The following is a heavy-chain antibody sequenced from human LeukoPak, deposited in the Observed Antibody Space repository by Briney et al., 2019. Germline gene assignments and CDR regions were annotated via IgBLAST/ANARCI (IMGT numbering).Heavy chain of an antibody. D-gene: IGHD3-22*01. CDR3: AKDRGITMIGDY. J-gene: IGHJ4*02. Sequence: GGSLRLSCAASGFIFSNYAVSWVRQAPGKGLEWVTVISYDGSNKYYADSVKGRFTISRDNSKNTLYLQMNSLRAEDTAVYYCAKDRGITMIGDYWGQGTLVTVSS. CDR1: GFIFSNYA. V-gene: IGHV3-30-3*01. CDR2: ISYDGSNK.